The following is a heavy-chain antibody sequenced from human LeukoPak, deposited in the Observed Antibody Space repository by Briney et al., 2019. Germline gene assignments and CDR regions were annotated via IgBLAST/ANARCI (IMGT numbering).Heavy chain of an antibody. CDR1: GYTFTSYG. D-gene: IGHD3-10*01. Sequence: GASVKVSCKASGYTFTSYGISWVRQAPGQGLEWMGWISAYNGNTDYAQKLQGRVTMTTDTSTSTAYMELRSLRSDDTAVYYCARVHGSGSYSPIDYWGQGTLVTVSS. J-gene: IGHJ4*02. V-gene: IGHV1-18*01. CDR3: ARVHGSGSYSPIDY. CDR2: ISAYNGNT.